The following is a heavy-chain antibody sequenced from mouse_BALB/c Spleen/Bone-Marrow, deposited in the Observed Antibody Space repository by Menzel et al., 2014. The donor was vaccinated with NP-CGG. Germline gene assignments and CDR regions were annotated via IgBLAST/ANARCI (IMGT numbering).Heavy chain of an antibody. CDR1: GFNIKDTY. CDR2: IDPANGNT. J-gene: IGHJ3*01. V-gene: IGHV14-3*02. Sequence: EVQLQQSGAELVKPGASVKLSCTASGFNIKDTYMHWVKQRPEQGLEWIGRIDPANGNTKYDPKFQGKATITADTSSNTAYLQLSSLTSEDTAVYYCAIFIPQTQFAYCGQGTLVAVSA. CDR3: AIFIPQTQFAY. D-gene: IGHD1-1*01.